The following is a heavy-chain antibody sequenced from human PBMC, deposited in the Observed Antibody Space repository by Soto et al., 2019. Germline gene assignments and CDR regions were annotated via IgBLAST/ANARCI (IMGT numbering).Heavy chain of an antibody. V-gene: IGHV3-53*01. CDR2: SYHRGDT. J-gene: IGHJ4*02. D-gene: IGHD5-18*01. Sequence: EQLVESGGGLIQPGGSLRLSCAASGFTVSSNHMTWIRQAPGRGPEWVSTSYHRGDTFYADSVKGRFAISRDNSKNMLYLQMNSLRPEDTAVYYCATGVDAAKDGYWVQGTLVTVSS. CDR3: ATGVDAAKDGY. CDR1: GFTVSSNH.